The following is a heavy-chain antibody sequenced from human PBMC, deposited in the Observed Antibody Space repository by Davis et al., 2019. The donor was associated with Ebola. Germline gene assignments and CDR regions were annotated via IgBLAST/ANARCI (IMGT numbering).Heavy chain of an antibody. J-gene: IGHJ4*02. D-gene: IGHD3-22*01. V-gene: IGHV1-46*01. CDR3: ARAIYYYDNSGYSDY. Sequence: GESLKVSCKASGYTFTSYYMHWVRQAPGQGLEWMGIVNPSDGSTSYAQKFQGRVTMTRDTSTYTLYMELSSLRSEDTAVYYCARAIYYYDNSGYSDYWGQGTLVTVSS. CDR1: GYTFTSYY. CDR2: VNPSDGST.